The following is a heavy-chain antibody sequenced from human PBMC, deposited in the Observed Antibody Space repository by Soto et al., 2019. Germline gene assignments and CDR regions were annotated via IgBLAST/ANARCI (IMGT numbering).Heavy chain of an antibody. Sequence: ASVKVSCKASGYTFTSYGISWVRQAPGQGLEWMGWISAYNGNTNYAQKLQGRVTMTTDTSTSTAYMELRSLRSDDTAVYYCARIITRGSCSGGSCPDAFDIWGQGTMVTVSS. CDR3: ARIITRGSCSGGSCPDAFDI. D-gene: IGHD2-15*01. CDR1: GYTFTSYG. CDR2: ISAYNGNT. J-gene: IGHJ3*02. V-gene: IGHV1-18*01.